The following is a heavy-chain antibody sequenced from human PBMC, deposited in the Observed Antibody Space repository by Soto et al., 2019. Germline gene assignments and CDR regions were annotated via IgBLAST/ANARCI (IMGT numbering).Heavy chain of an antibody. V-gene: IGHV1-69*01. CDR2: IIPIFGTA. CDR3: AREVARGYGDYYCYDGMDV. Sequence: QVQLVQSGAEVKKPGSSVKVSCKASGGTFSSYAISWVRQAPGQGLEWMGGIIPIFGTANYAQTFQGRVTITADESTSTAYMKLSSLRSEDTAVYYCAREVARGYGDYYCYDGMDVWGQGPTVTVSS. D-gene: IGHD4-17*01. J-gene: IGHJ6*02. CDR1: GGTFSSYA.